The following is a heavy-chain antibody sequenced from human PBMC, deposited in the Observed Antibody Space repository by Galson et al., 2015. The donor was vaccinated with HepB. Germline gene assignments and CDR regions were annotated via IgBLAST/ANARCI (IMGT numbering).Heavy chain of an antibody. CDR1: GYTFTSYS. Sequence: SCKASGYTFTSYSMHWVRQAPGQGLEWMGIINPSGGSTSYAQKFQGRVTMTRDTSTSTVYMELSSLRSEDTAVYYCARDAIGATAMETWGQGTLVTVSS. D-gene: IGHD5-18*01. CDR3: ARDAIGATAMET. CDR2: INPSGGST. V-gene: IGHV1-46*01. J-gene: IGHJ5*02.